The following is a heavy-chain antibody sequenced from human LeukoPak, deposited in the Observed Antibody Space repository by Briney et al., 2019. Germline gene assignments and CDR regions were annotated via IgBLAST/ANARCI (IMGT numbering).Heavy chain of an antibody. CDR1: GGTFSSYA. Sequence: GASVKVSCKASGGTFSSYAISWVRQAPGQGLEWMGGIIPIFGTANYAQKFQGRVTITADESTSTAYMELRSLRSDDTAVYYCARDPRRSHTDYWGQGTLVTVSS. V-gene: IGHV1-69*13. CDR2: IIPIFGTA. CDR3: ARDPRRSHTDY. J-gene: IGHJ4*02.